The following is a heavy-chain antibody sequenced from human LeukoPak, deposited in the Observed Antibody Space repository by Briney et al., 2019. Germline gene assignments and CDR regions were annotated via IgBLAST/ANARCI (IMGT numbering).Heavy chain of an antibody. CDR1: GGTFSSYA. J-gene: IGHJ4*02. CDR2: IIPILGIA. Sequence: SVKVSCKASGGTFSSYAISWVRQAPGQGLEWMGRIIPILGIANYAQKLQGRVTMTTDTSTSTAYMELRSLRSDDTAVYYYARDYGDYYFDYWGQGTLVTVSS. CDR3: ARDYGDYYFDY. V-gene: IGHV1-69*04. D-gene: IGHD4-17*01.